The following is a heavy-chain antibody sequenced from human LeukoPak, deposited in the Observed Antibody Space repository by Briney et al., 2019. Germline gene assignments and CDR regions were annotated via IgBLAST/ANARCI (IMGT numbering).Heavy chain of an antibody. CDR1: GGSITTSSYN. J-gene: IGHJ2*01. CDR2: IYCSGST. CDR3: ARAFRARYFDL. V-gene: IGHV4-39*01. D-gene: IGHD2/OR15-2a*01. Sequence: SETLSLTCTVPGGSITTSSYNWGWNRQPPGKGQEWIGIIYCSGSTYYNPTPKGRVTKTENTPKNQFSLKLCSVTAADTAVYYCARAFRARYFDLWGRGTLVTVSS.